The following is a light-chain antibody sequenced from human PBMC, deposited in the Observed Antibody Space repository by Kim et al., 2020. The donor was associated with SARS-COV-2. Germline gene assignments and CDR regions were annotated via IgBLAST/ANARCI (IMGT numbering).Light chain of an antibody. CDR2: EVS. CDR1: SSDVGSYNL. Sequence: GQSITISCTGTSSDVGSYNLVSWYQQHPGKAPKLMIYEVSKRPSGVSNRFSGSKSGNTASLTISGLQAEDEADYYCCSYAGSSTLVFGGGTQLNVL. CDR3: CSYAGSSTLV. J-gene: IGLJ2*01. V-gene: IGLV2-23*02.